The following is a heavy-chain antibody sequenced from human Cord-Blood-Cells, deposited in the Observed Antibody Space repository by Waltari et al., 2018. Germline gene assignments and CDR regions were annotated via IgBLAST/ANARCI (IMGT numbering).Heavy chain of an antibody. D-gene: IGHD6-6*01. V-gene: IGHV4-39*01. J-gene: IGHJ5*02. CDR3: ARSKLVWFDP. Sequence: QLQLQESGPGLVKPSETLSLTCTVSGGSISSSSYYWGWIRQPPGKGLEWIGSIYYSGSPSSNPSLRSRVTISVDTSKNQFSLKLSSVTAADTAVYYCARSKLVWFDPWGQGTLVTVSS. CDR2: IYYSGSP. CDR1: GGSISSSSYY.